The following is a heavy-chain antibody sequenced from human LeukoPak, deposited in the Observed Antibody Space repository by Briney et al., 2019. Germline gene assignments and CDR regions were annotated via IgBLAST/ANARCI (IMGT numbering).Heavy chain of an antibody. CDR2: IKQDGSEK. Sequence: GGPLRLSCEAPGFPFISFWMSWVPRAPGKGREWVANIKQDGSEKYYVDSVKGRFTISRDNAKNSLYLQMNSLRAEDTAVYYCARGQTTVTNWGQGTLVTVSS. D-gene: IGHD4-17*01. V-gene: IGHV3-7*03. CDR3: ARGQTTVTN. J-gene: IGHJ4*02. CDR1: GFPFISFW.